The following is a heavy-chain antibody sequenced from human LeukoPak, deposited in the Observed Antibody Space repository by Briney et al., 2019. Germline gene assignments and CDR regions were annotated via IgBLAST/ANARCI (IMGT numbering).Heavy chain of an antibody. V-gene: IGHV1-2*02. CDR1: GYTFTGYY. CDR3: ARERSSGWYTRGAFDY. D-gene: IGHD6-19*01. CDR2: INPNSGGT. J-gene: IGHJ4*02. Sequence: GASVKVSCKASGYTFTGYYMHWVRQAPGQGLEWMGWINPNSGGTNYAQKFQGRVTMTRDTSISTAYMELSRLRSDDTAVYYCARERSSGWYTRGAFDYWGQGTLVTVSS.